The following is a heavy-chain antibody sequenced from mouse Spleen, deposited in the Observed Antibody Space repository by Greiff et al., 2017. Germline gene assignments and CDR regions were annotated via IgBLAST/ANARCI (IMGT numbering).Heavy chain of an antibody. CDR1: GFTFSSYA. D-gene: IGHD2-4*01. J-gene: IGHJ4*01. CDR2: ISSGGST. Sequence: EVKLVESGGGLVKPGGSLKLSCAASGFTFSSYAMSWVRQTPEKRLEWVASISSGGSTYYPDSVKGRFTISRDNARNILYLQMSSLRSEDTAMYYCARRYYDYDEAMDYWGQGTSVTVSS. CDR3: ARRYYDYDEAMDY. V-gene: IGHV5-6-5*01.